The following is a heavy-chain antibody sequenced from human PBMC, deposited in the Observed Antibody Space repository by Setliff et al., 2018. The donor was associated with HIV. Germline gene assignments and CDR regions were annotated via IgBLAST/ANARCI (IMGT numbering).Heavy chain of an antibody. V-gene: IGHV4-59*01. CDR3: AREGSGFLDY. CDR2: IYYSGST. CDR1: GFTFSSYA. D-gene: IGHD6-19*01. Sequence: GSLRLSCAASGFTFSSYAMTWVRQPPGKGLEWIGYIYYSGSTNYNPSLKSRVTISVDTSKNQFSLKLSSVTAADTAVYYCAREGSGFLDYWGQGTLVTVSS. J-gene: IGHJ4*02.